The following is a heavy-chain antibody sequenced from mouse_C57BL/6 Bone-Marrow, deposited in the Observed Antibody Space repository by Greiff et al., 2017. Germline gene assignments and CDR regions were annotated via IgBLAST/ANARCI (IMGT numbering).Heavy chain of an antibody. J-gene: IGHJ3*01. D-gene: IGHD2-4*01. Sequence: EVKVVESGGGLVQSGRSLRLSCATSGFTFSDFYMEWVRQAPGKGLEWIAASRNKANDYTTEYSASVKGRFIVSRDTSQSILYLQMNALRAEDTAIYYCAREIYDYLAWFAYWGQGTLVTVSA. CDR1: GFTFSDFY. V-gene: IGHV7-1*01. CDR2: SRNKANDYTT. CDR3: AREIYDYLAWFAY.